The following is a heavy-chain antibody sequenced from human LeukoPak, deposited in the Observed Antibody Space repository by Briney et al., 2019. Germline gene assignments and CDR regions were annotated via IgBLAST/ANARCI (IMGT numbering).Heavy chain of an antibody. CDR2: IYHSGST. J-gene: IGHJ6*02. D-gene: IGHD3-10*01. CDR3: MVRGNTYYYGMDV. Sequence: SETLSLTCAVSGGSISSSNWWSWVRQPPGKGLEWIGEIYHSGSTNYNPSLKSRVTISVDKSKNQFSLKLSSVTAADTAAYYCMVRGNTYYYGMDVWGQGTTVTVSS. CDR1: GGSISSSNW. V-gene: IGHV4-4*02.